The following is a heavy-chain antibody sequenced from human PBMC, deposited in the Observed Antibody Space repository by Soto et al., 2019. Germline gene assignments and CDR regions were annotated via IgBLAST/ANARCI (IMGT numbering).Heavy chain of an antibody. CDR3: ARARMVRGIIYYYGMEV. D-gene: IGHD3-10*01. CDR2: IYYSGST. J-gene: IGHJ6*02. CDR1: GGSISSDGNY. V-gene: IGHV4-31*03. Sequence: QVQLQESGPGLVKSSQTLSLTCTVSGGSISSDGNYWSWIRQHPGKGLEWIGYIYYSGSTYYNPSLKSRVTISVDTSKNQFSLKLNSVTAADTAVYYCARARMVRGIIYYYGMEVWGQGTTVTVSS.